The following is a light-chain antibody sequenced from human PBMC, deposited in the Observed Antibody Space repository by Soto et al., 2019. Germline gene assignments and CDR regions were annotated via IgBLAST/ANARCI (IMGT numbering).Light chain of an antibody. CDR3: QQTYNTPHS. CDR1: QTISTY. Sequence: DIQLTQASSLTASVGGRVAVTCRTSQTISTYLNWYQYKPGKAPKLLIFAVSRLQSGVPSRFSGSGSGTDFTLTISGLQPEDFATYYCQQTYNTPHSFGQGTTLE. CDR2: AVS. J-gene: IGKJ2*01. V-gene: IGKV1-39*01.